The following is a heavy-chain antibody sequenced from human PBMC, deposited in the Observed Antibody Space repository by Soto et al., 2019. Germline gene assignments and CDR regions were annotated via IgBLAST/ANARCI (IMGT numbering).Heavy chain of an antibody. Sequence: LSLTCAVYGGSFSGYYWSWIRQPPGKGLEWIGEINHSGSTNYNPSLKSRVTISVDTSKNQFSLKLSSVTAADTAVYYCARHDGAVTWNYYYYYGMDVWGQGTTVTVSS. D-gene: IGHD5-18*01. CDR1: GGSFSGYY. V-gene: IGHV4-34*01. J-gene: IGHJ6*02. CDR2: INHSGST. CDR3: ARHDGAVTWNYYYYYGMDV.